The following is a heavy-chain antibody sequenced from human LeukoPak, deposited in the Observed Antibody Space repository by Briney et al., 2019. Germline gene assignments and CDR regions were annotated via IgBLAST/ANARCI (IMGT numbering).Heavy chain of an antibody. CDR2: IYYSGST. V-gene: IGHV4-39*01. CDR1: GGSTSSSSYY. CDR3: ARDLWFGESRNSEFDY. J-gene: IGHJ4*02. Sequence: SETLSLTCTVSGGSTSSSSYYWGWIRHPPGKGLGWLGRIYYSGSTYYNPSLKSRVTISVDTSKNQFSLKLSSVTAADTAGYYCARDLWFGESRNSEFDYWGQGTLVTVSS. D-gene: IGHD3-10*01.